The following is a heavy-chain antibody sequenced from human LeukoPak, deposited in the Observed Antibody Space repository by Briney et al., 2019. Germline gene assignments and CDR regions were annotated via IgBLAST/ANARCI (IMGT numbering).Heavy chain of an antibody. D-gene: IGHD1-26*01. V-gene: IGHV1-2*02. Sequence: ASVKVSCKASGYTFTGYYMHWVRQAPGQGLEWMGWINPNSGGTNYALKFQGRVTMTGDTSISTAYMELSRLRSDDTAVYYCARASGSYYFDYWGQGTLVTVSS. CDR2: INPNSGGT. CDR1: GYTFTGYY. CDR3: ARASGSYYFDY. J-gene: IGHJ4*02.